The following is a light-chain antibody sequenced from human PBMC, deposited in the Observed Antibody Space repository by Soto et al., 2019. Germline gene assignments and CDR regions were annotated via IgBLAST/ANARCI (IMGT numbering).Light chain of an antibody. CDR2: SNN. J-gene: IGLJ1*01. CDR3: TAWDDSLKGYV. CDR1: SSNIGRDA. V-gene: IGLV1-44*01. Sequence: QSVLTQPPSVSGTPGQRVTMSCSGSSSNIGRDAVNWYQLLPGTAPKLLIYSNNQRPSGVPDRFSGSKSGTSASLAISGLQSEDEADYFCTAWDDSLKGYVFGTGTKVTVL.